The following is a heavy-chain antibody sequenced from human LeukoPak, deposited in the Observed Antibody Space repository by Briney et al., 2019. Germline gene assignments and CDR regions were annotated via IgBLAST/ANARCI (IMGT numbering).Heavy chain of an antibody. J-gene: IGHJ4*02. CDR2: INHSGST. CDR1: GGSFSGYY. D-gene: IGHD6-19*01. V-gene: IGHV4-34*01. CDR3: ASRYSSGWYGFDY. Sequence: PSETLSLTCAVYGGSFSGYYWSWIRQPPGKGMEWIGEINHSGSTNYNPSLKSRVTISADTSKNQFSLKLSSVTAADTAVYYCASRYSSGWYGFDYWGQGTLVTVSS.